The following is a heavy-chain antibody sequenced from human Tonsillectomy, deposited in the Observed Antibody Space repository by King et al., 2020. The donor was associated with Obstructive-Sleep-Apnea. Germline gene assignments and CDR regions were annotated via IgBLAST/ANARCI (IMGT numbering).Heavy chain of an antibody. CDR2: ISSSSNTI. D-gene: IGHD3-10*01. CDR1: GFTFSSYS. V-gene: IGHV3-48*04. J-gene: IGHJ4*02. Sequence: VQLVESGGGLVHPGGSLRLSCAASGFTFSSYSMNWVRQAPGKGLEWVSYISSSSNTIYYADSVKGRFTISRDNAKNSLYLQMNSLRAEDTAVYYCARDLLREWELLYYFDYWGQGTLVTVSS. CDR3: ARDLLREWELLYYFDY.